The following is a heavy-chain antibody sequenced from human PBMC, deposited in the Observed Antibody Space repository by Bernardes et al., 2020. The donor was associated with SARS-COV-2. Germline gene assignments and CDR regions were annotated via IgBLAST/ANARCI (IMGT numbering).Heavy chain of an antibody. Sequence: GGSLRLSCAASGFTFNNYAMTWVRQAPGKGLEWVSAISGCGGSTYYADSVKGHFTISRDNSKNTLYLQMNSLRVEDTAVYFCEKDRGFSYGPGDYWGQGTLVTVSS. CDR1: GFTFNNYA. J-gene: IGHJ4*02. CDR2: ISGCGGST. CDR3: EKDRGFSYGPGDY. V-gene: IGHV3-23*01. D-gene: IGHD5-18*01.